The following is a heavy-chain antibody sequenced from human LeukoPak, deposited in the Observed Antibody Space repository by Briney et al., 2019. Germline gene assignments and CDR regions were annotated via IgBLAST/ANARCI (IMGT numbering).Heavy chain of an antibody. J-gene: IGHJ4*02. CDR2: INPSGGST. D-gene: IGHD6-19*01. CDR1: GYTFTSYY. Sequence: GASVKVFCKASGYTFTSYYMHWVRQAPGQGLEWMGIINPSGGSTSYAQKFQGRVTMTRDMSTSTVYMELSSLRSEDTAVYYCAKDASSGWYNWPRDSYYFDYWGQGTLVTVSS. V-gene: IGHV1-46*01. CDR3: AKDASSGWYNWPRDSYYFDY.